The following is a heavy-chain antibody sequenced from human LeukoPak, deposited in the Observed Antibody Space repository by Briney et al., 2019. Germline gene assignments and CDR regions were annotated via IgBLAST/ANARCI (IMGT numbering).Heavy chain of an antibody. Sequence: ASVKVSCKASGYTLTGYYMHWVRQAPGQGLEWMGRINPNSGGTNYAQKFQGRVTMTRDTSISTAYMELSRLRSDDTAVYYCARDHKSSSWYSDWGQGTLVTVSS. CDR1: GYTLTGYY. V-gene: IGHV1-2*06. J-gene: IGHJ4*02. CDR3: ARDHKSSSWYSD. D-gene: IGHD6-13*01. CDR2: INPNSGGT.